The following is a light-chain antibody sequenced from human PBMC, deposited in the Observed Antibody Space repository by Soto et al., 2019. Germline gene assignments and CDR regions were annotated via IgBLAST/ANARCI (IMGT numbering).Light chain of an antibody. Sequence: DIQMTQSPSSLSASVGDRVTITCRASQDISNYLAWFQQKPGKAPKSLISGASTLQSGVPSKVSGSGSGTDFTLTISNLQPEDFASYYCQQYKSYPITFGQGTRLEIK. V-gene: IGKV1-16*02. J-gene: IGKJ5*01. CDR3: QQYKSYPIT. CDR2: GAS. CDR1: QDISNY.